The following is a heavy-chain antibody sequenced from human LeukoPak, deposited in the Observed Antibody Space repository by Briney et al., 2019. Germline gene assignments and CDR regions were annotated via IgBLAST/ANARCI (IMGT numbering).Heavy chain of an antibody. CDR3: ARQGGRSRSWFDP. V-gene: IGHV4-39*01. CDR2: VYYSGST. D-gene: IGHD2-15*01. Sequence: PSATLSLTCTVSGGSISSSSCYWGWIRQPPGKGLEWIGNVYYSGSTYYNRSLKSRVTISVDTSKNQFSLRLSSVTAADTAVYYCARQGGRSRSWFDPWGQGTLVTVSS. J-gene: IGHJ5*02. CDR1: GGSISSSSCY.